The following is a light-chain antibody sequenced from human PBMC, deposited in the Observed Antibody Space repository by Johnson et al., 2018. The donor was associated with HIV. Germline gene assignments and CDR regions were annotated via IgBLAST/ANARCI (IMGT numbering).Light chain of an antibody. CDR2: DNN. CDR3: ATWHSSLTSGGV. Sequence: QSVLTQPPSVSAAPGQKVTISCSGSSCDIGNNYVSWYQPLPGTAPKLLIYDNNKRPSGIPDRFSGSKSGTSATLGITGLQTGDEADYYCATWHSSLTSGGVFGTGTKVTVL. V-gene: IGLV1-51*01. CDR1: SCDIGNNY. J-gene: IGLJ1*01.